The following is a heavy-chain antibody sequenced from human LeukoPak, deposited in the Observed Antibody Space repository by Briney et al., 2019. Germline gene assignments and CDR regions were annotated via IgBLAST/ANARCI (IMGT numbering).Heavy chain of an antibody. D-gene: IGHD3-10*02. J-gene: IGHJ4*02. Sequence: PGGSLRLSCAASGFSFDTYAMNWVRQAPGKGLEWVSLITGNGGMIRYADSVKGRFAISRDNSRNTVYLQMNSLRGEDTAVYYCAKDVRPDGLFDIDYWGQGTLVTVSS. V-gene: IGHV3-23*01. CDR3: AKDVRPDGLFDIDY. CDR2: ITGNGGMI. CDR1: GFSFDTYA.